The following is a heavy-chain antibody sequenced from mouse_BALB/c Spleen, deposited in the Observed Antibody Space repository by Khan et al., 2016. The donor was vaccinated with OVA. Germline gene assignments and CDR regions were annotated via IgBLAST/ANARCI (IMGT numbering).Heavy chain of an antibody. Sequence: QVQLQQSGAELVRPGASVKLSCKASGYTFTSYWMNWVKQRPGQGLEWIGMIDPSDSETHYNQMFKDKATLTVDKYSSTAYMQLSSLTSEDSAVYYCARGDGNSLYWYFDVWGAGTTVTVSS. CDR3: ARGDGNSLYWYFDV. CDR2: IDPSDSET. V-gene: IGHV1-61*01. D-gene: IGHD2-1*01. CDR1: GYTFTSYW. J-gene: IGHJ1*01.